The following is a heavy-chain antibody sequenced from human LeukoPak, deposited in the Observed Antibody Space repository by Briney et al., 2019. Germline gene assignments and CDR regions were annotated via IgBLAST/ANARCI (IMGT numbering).Heavy chain of an antibody. V-gene: IGHV3-48*04. CDR1: GFTFSSYS. CDR2: ISSSSSTI. Sequence: GGSLRLSCAASGFTFSSYSMNWVRQAPGKGLEWVSYISSSSSTIYYADSVKGRFTISRDNAKNSLYLQMNSLRAEDTALYYCAKDRSPYYYDSSGYYPWGQGTLVTVSS. CDR3: AKDRSPYYYDSSGYYP. J-gene: IGHJ5*02. D-gene: IGHD3-22*01.